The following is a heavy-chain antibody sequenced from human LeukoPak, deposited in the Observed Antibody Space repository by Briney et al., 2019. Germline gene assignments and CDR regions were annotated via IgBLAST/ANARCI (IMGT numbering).Heavy chain of an antibody. CDR1: GFTFSSYW. J-gene: IGHJ3*02. Sequence: GGSLRLSCAASGFTFSSYWMSWGRQAPGKGLEWGANIKQDGSEKYYVDSVKGRFTISRDNAKNSLYLQMNSLRAEDTAVYYCARDPRTNWGHDAFDIWGQGTMVTVSS. V-gene: IGHV3-7*01. D-gene: IGHD7-27*01. CDR3: ARDPRTNWGHDAFDI. CDR2: IKQDGSEK.